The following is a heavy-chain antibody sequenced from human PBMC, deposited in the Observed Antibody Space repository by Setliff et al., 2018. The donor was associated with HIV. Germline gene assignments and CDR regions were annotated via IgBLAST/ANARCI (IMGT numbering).Heavy chain of an antibody. CDR1: GGSISSGSSY. J-gene: IGHJ4*02. D-gene: IGHD6-19*01. V-gene: IGHV4-61*09. Sequence: SETLSLTCTVSGGSISSGSSYWSFIRQPAGKGLGWIGHIYTSGSTNYNPSLKSRVTISVDTSKNQFSLKLNSVTAADTAVYYCARVRGSSGWYVFDYWGQGTLVTVSS. CDR3: ARVRGSSGWYVFDY. CDR2: IYTSGST.